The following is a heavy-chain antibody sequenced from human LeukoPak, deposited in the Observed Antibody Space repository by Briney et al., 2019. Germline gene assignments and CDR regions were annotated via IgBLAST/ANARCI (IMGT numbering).Heavy chain of an antibody. D-gene: IGHD6-13*01. Sequence: PSETLSLTCTVSGGSISSSSYYWGWIRQPPGKGLEWIGSIYYSGSTYYNPSLKSRVTISVDTSKNQFSLKLSSVTAADTAVYYCARGIIAAANPFDYWGQGTLVTISS. V-gene: IGHV4-39*01. CDR2: IYYSGST. CDR3: ARGIIAAANPFDY. CDR1: GGSISSSSYY. J-gene: IGHJ4*02.